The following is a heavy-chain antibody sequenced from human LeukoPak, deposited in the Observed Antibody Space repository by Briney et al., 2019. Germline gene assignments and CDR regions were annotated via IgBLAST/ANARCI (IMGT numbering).Heavy chain of an antibody. V-gene: IGHV3-30*03. D-gene: IGHD2-15*01. Sequence: GRSLRLSCAASGFTFSSYGMHWVRQAPGKGLEWVAVISYDGNNKYYADSVKGRFTISRDNAKNSLYLQMNSLRAEDTAVYYCARGYCSGGSCYPTDYWGQGTLVTVSS. CDR2: ISYDGNNK. CDR3: ARGYCSGGSCYPTDY. J-gene: IGHJ4*02. CDR1: GFTFSSYG.